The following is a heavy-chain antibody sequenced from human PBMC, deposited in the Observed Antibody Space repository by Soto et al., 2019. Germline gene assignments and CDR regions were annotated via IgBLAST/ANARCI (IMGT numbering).Heavy chain of an antibody. D-gene: IGHD3-9*01. CDR2: ISYDGSNK. V-gene: IGHV3-30-3*01. CDR3: ARDRGLRYFDWPIMTDAFDI. J-gene: IGHJ3*02. CDR1: GFTFSSYA. Sequence: PGGSLRLSCAASGFTFSSYAMHWVRQAPGKGLEWVAVISYDGSNKYYADSVKGRFTISRDNSKNTLYLQMNSLRAEDTAVYYCARDRGLRYFDWPIMTDAFDIWGQGTMVTVSS.